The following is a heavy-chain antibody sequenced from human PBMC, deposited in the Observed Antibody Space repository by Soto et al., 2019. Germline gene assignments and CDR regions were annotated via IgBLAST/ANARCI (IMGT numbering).Heavy chain of an antibody. CDR2: INPKNDDT. V-gene: IGHV1-2*02. D-gene: IGHD2-8*02. CDR3: ARDDTGANFGS. Sequence: QVQLVQSGAEVKKPGASVRVSCKAFGYRFINFYLHWVRQAPGQGLEWMGWINPKNDDTNYAQKFQGRVTMTRDTSISVAYMGLSGLNSGDTAGYYCARDDTGANFGSWGQGTLVTV. J-gene: IGHJ4*02. CDR1: GYRFINFY.